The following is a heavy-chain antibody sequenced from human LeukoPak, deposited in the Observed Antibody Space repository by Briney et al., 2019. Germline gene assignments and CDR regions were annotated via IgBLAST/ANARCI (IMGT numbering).Heavy chain of an antibody. CDR2: INHSGST. V-gene: IGHV4-34*01. D-gene: IGHD2-15*01. Sequence: SETLSLTCAVDAGSFSGYYWSWIRQPPGKGLEWIGEINHSGSTNYNPSLKSRVTISVDTSKNQFSLKLSSVTAADTAVYYCASLDVVVNYWGQGTLVTVSS. CDR1: AGSFSGYY. J-gene: IGHJ4*02. CDR3: ASLDVVVNY.